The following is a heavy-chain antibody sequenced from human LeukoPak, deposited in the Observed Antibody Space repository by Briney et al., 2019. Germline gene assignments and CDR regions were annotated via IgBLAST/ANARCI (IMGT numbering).Heavy chain of an antibody. Sequence: ASVKVSCTSSGYILTNYAITWVRQAPGQGLEWMGWISAYNGNTDYAQKFQGRVTMTTDTSTGTAYMDLRSLRSDDTAVYYCARGRLGVSGYKDYFDYWGQGTLVTVSS. D-gene: IGHD1-14*01. CDR2: ISAYNGNT. CDR1: GYILTNYA. J-gene: IGHJ4*02. V-gene: IGHV1-18*01. CDR3: ARGRLGVSGYKDYFDY.